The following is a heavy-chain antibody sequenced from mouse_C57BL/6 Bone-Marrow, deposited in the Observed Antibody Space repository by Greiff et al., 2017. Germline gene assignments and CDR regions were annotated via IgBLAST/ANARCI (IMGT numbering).Heavy chain of an antibody. V-gene: IGHV1-81*01. Sequence: VQLQQSGAELARPGASVKLSCKASGYTFTSYGISWVKQRTGQGLEWIGEIYPRSGNTYYNEKFKGKATLTADKSSSTAYMELRSLTSEDSAVYFCARRGAYYRAWFATGAKGLWSLSLQ. CDR1: GYTFTSYG. J-gene: IGHJ3*01. CDR2: IYPRSGNT. CDR3: ARRGAYYRAWFAT. D-gene: IGHD2-14*01.